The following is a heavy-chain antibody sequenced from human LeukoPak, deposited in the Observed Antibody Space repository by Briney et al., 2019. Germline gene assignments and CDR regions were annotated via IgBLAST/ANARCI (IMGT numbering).Heavy chain of an antibody. CDR3: ARGQYDSSGYSDY. CDR2: IIPIFGTA. J-gene: IGHJ4*02. D-gene: IGHD3-22*01. V-gene: IGHV1-69*06. Sequence: AASVKVSCTASEGNFSSYAISWVRQAPGQGLEWMGGIIPIFGTANYAQKFQGRVTITADKSTSTAYMELSSLRSEDTALYYCARGQYDSSGYSDYWGQGTLVTVSS. CDR1: EGNFSSYA.